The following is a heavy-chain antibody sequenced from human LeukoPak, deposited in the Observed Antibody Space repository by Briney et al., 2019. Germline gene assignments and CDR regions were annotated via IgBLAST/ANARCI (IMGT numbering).Heavy chain of an antibody. J-gene: IGHJ3*02. Sequence: PGGSLRLSCAASGFTFSSYWMSWVRQAPGKGLEWVANIKQDGSEKYYVDSVKGRFTISRDNAKNSLYLQMNSLRAEDTAVYYCARGNNYGSGSYYYHDAFDIWGQGTMVTVSS. V-gene: IGHV3-7*01. CDR2: IKQDGSEK. CDR1: GFTFSSYW. D-gene: IGHD3-10*01. CDR3: ARGNNYGSGSYYYHDAFDI.